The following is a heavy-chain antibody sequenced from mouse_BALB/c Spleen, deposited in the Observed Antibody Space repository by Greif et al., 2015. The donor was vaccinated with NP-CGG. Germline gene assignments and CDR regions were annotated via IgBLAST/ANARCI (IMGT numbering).Heavy chain of an antibody. D-gene: IGHD1-1*01. CDR1: GFSLTSYG. V-gene: IGHV2-9*02. Sequence: QVHVKQSGPGLVAPSQSLSITCTVSGFSLTSYGVHWVRQPPGKGLEWLGVIWAGGSTNYNSALMSRLSISKDNSKSXVFLKMNSLQTDDTAMYYCARVTTGGAYWGQGALVTVSA. CDR3: ARVTTGGAY. CDR2: IWAGGST. J-gene: IGHJ3*01.